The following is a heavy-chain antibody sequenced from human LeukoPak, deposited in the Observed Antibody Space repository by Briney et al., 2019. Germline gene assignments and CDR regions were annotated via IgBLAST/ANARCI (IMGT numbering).Heavy chain of an antibody. Sequence: SETLSLTCTVSGGSISSYYWSWIRQPPGKGLEWIGYIYYSGSTNYNPSLKSRVTISVDTSKNQSSLKLSSVTAADTAVYYCARDGSDSSGWYNAFDIWGQGTMVTVSS. CDR1: GGSISSYY. J-gene: IGHJ3*02. CDR2: IYYSGST. V-gene: IGHV4-59*01. D-gene: IGHD6-19*01. CDR3: ARDGSDSSGWYNAFDI.